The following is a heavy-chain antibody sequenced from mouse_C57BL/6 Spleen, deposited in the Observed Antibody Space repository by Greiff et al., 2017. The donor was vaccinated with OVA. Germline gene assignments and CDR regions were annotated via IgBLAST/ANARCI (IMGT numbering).Heavy chain of an antibody. CDR1: GYTFTDYY. CDR2: INPNNGGT. V-gene: IGHV1-26*01. J-gene: IGHJ2*01. CDR3: AFNWAYEYYFDY. Sequence: VQLQQSGPELVKPGASVKISCKASGYTFTDYYMNWVKQSHGKSLEWIGDINPNNGGTSYNQKFKGKATLTVDKSSSTAYMELRSLTSEDSAVYYCAFNWAYEYYFDYWGQGTTLTVSS. D-gene: IGHD4-1*02.